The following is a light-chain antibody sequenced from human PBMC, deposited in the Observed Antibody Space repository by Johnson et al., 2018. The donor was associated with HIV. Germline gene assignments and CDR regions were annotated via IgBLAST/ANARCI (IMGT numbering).Light chain of an antibody. CDR2: DNN. CDR3: GTWDSSLSAYV. J-gene: IGLJ1*01. V-gene: IGLV1-51*01. CDR1: SSNIGNAY. Sequence: QSVLTQPPSVSAAPGQKVTISCSGSSSNIGNAYVSWYQQLPGTAPKLLIYDNNKRPSGIPARFSGSKSGTSATLDITGLQTGDEADYYCGTWDSSLSAYVFGTGTKVTGL.